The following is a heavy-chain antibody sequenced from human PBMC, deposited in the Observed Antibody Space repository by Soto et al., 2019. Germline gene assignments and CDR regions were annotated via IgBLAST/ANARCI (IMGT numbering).Heavy chain of an antibody. CDR3: ARVRDPHLDHYGLDV. CDR1: GFTFNVYG. J-gene: IGHJ6*02. Sequence: QVQLVQSGAEVKNPGSSVKVSCKTSGFTFNVYGIHWVRQAPGQGLEWMGGLIPIDDEPYYAQKFQDRGTISADKSTTTVHLELSSLRSDDTAVYFCARVRDPHLDHYGLDVWGQGTTVTVS. CDR2: LIPIDDEP. V-gene: IGHV1-69*06.